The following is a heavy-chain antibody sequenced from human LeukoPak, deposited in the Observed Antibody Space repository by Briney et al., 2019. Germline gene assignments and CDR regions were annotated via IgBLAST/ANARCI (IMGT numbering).Heavy chain of an antibody. CDR2: IIPIFGTA. V-gene: IGHV1-69*13. Sequence: SVKVSCKASGGTFSSYAISWVRQAPGQGLEWMGGIIPIFGTANYAQKFQGRVTITADESTSTAYMELSSLRSEDTAVYYCARESCGGDCYFYYYYGMDVWGQGTTVTVPS. CDR1: GGTFSSYA. CDR3: ARESCGGDCYFYYYYGMDV. J-gene: IGHJ6*02. D-gene: IGHD2-21*02.